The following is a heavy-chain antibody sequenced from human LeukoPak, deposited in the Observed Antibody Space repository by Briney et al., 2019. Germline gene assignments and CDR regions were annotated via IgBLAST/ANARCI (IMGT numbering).Heavy chain of an antibody. V-gene: IGHV1-18*01. CDR2: ISAYNGNT. J-gene: IGHJ4*02. CDR3: ARDPNIAAAGTGGETFDY. D-gene: IGHD6-13*01. Sequence: RASVKVSCKASGYTFTSYGISWVRQAPGQGLEWMGWISAYNGNTNYAQKLQGRVTMTTDTSTSTAYTELRSLRSDDTAVYYCARDPNIAAAGTGGETFDYWGQGTLVTVSS. CDR1: GYTFTSYG.